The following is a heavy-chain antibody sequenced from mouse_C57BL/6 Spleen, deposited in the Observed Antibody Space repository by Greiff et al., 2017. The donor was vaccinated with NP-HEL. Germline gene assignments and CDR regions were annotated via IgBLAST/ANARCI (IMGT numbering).Heavy chain of an antibody. Sequence: LMEPGASVKLSCKATGYTFTGYWIEWVKQRPGHGLEWIGEILPGSGSTNYNEKFKGKATFAADTSSNTAYMQLSSLTTEDSAIYYCASTRELRLRDYAMDYWGQGTSVTVSS. D-gene: IGHD3-2*02. V-gene: IGHV1-9*01. CDR1: GYTFTGYW. CDR3: ASTRELRLRDYAMDY. CDR2: ILPGSGST. J-gene: IGHJ4*01.